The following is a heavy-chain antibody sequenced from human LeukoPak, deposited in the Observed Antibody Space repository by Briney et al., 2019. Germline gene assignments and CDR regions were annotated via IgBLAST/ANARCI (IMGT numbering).Heavy chain of an antibody. J-gene: IGHJ5*02. CDR1: GGSISSYY. V-gene: IGHV4-59*01. CDR3: ARDSPAMGKNWFDP. Sequence: SETLSLTCTVSGGSISSYYWSWIRQPPGKGLEWIGYIYYSGSANYNPSLKSRVTISVDTSKNQFSLKLSSVTAADTAVYYCARDSPAMGKNWFDPWGQGTLVTVSS. D-gene: IGHD2-2*01. CDR2: IYYSGSA.